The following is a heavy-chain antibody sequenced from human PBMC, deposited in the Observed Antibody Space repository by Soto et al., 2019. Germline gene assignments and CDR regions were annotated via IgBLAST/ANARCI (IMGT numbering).Heavy chain of an antibody. D-gene: IGHD2-15*01. CDR1: GFTFSSYA. V-gene: IGHV3-23*01. CDR2: ISGSGGST. CDR3: AKHVGGGSSSGCVDY. Sequence: EVQLLESGGGLVQPGGSLRLSCAASGFTFSSYAMSWVRQAPGKGLEWVSAISGSGGSTYYADSVKGRFTISRDNSKNALYLQMDSLRAEDTAVYYCAKHVGGGSSSGCVDYWGQGTLVTVSS. J-gene: IGHJ4*02.